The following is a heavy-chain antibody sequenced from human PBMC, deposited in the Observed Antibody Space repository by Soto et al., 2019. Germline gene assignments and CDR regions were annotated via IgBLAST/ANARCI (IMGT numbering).Heavy chain of an antibody. J-gene: IGHJ5*02. Sequence: QVQLQESGPGLVKPSETLSLTCTVSGGSISSYYWSWIRQPPGKGLEWIGYIYYSGSTNYNPSLKSRVTISVDTSKNQFSLKLSSVTAADTAVYYCARVLFGRGNWFDPGGQGTLVTVSS. CDR3: ARVLFGRGNWFDP. V-gene: IGHV4-59*01. CDR2: IYYSGST. CDR1: GGSISSYY. D-gene: IGHD3-3*01.